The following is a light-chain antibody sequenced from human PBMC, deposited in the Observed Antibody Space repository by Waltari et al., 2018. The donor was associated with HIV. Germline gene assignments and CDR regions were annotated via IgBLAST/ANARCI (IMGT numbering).Light chain of an antibody. CDR2: DVT. Sequence: QSALTQPASVSGSPGQSITISCTGTNRDVGGYNYVSWYQQTPGKAPKLMIYDVTKRPSGISNRFSGSKSGNTASLTISGLQAEEEADYFCSSFANNNTPVLFGGGTKLTVL. V-gene: IGLV2-14*03. J-gene: IGLJ2*01. CDR1: NRDVGGYNY. CDR3: SSFANNNTPVL.